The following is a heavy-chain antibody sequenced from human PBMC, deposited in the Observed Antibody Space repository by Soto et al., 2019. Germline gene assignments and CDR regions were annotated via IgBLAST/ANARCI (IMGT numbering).Heavy chain of an antibody. CDR1: GFTFSSYV. V-gene: IGHV3-30-3*01. D-gene: IGHD1-26*01. J-gene: IGHJ4*02. CDR2: ISHDGNNK. CDR3: ASDDEGGSECDLSY. Sequence: QVQLVESGGGVVQPGRSLRLSCAASGFTFSSYVMHWVRQTPGKGLEWVAFISHDGNNKYYADSVKGRFTISRDNSENTLYLQMDNLRAEDTAVYYCASDDEGGSECDLSYWGQGTLVTVSS.